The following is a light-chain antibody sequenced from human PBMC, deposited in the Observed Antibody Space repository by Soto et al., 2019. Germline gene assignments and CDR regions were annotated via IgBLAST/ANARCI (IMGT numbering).Light chain of an antibody. CDR3: QQYHNLLQGTS. J-gene: IGKJ1*01. V-gene: IGKV1-33*01. Sequence: DIHMTQSPSAISASVGDIVTITCRASQGISNYLNWYQQKPGKAPKLLIYDASNLETGVPSRFSGSGSGTDFTLNISSLQPEDIATYYCQQYHNLLQGTSCGQGTKVDIK. CDR1: QGISNY. CDR2: DAS.